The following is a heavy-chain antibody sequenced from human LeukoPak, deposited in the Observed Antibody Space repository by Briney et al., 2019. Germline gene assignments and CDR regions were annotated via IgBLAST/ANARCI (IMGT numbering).Heavy chain of an antibody. Sequence: GGSVRLSCMATGVEFSDHSLHWVRQVPGEAPVWVARINSDGTGTAYADSVKGRFTISRDNAKYTLYLQMNSLRAEDTAVYYCAKDQSGAVASNPFDPWGQGTLVTVSS. V-gene: IGHV3-74*01. D-gene: IGHD6-19*01. CDR3: AKDQSGAVASNPFDP. CDR1: GVEFSDHS. J-gene: IGHJ5*02. CDR2: INSDGTGT.